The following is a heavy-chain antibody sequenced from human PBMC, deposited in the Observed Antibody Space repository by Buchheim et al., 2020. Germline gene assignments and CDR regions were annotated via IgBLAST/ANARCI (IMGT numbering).Heavy chain of an antibody. Sequence: EVQLEQSGAEVKKPGESLKISCKASGYNFNTYWIGWVRQMPGKGLEWMGLIYPGDSDTRYSPSFQGQVTIPADKSISTAYLQWSSLKTSDTAMYFCARSSQELRRSFDYWGQGTL. CDR1: GYNFNTYW. V-gene: IGHV5-51*03. CDR3: ARSSQELRRSFDY. J-gene: IGHJ4*02. D-gene: IGHD1-7*01. CDR2: IYPGDSDT.